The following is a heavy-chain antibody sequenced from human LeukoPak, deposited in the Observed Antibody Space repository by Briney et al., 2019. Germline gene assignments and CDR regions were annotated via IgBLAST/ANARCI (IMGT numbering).Heavy chain of an antibody. J-gene: IGHJ4*02. V-gene: IGHV1-18*01. Sequence: ASVKVSCKASGYIFTSYGISWVRQAPGQGLEWMGWISAYNGNTNYAQKLQGRVTMTTDTSTSTAYMELRSLRSDDTAVYYCARDDYGDYLYYFDYWGQGTLVTVSS. D-gene: IGHD4-17*01. CDR1: GYIFTSYG. CDR2: ISAYNGNT. CDR3: ARDDYGDYLYYFDY.